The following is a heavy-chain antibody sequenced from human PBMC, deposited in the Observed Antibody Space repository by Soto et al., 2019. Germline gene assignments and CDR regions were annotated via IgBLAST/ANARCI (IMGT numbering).Heavy chain of an antibody. J-gene: IGHJ6*02. CDR3: ARDWSKFSYNYPYYYAMDA. CDR1: GFSVTNSY. V-gene: IGHV3-53*01. Sequence: GGSLRLSCTVTGFSVTNSYINWVRQAPGKGLEWVSILYSSGTTYYADSVRGRFTVSRDDSKNTLFLHMNSLRADDTAVYYCARDWSKFSYNYPYYYAMDAWGQGTTVTVSS. CDR2: LYSSGTT. D-gene: IGHD5-18*01.